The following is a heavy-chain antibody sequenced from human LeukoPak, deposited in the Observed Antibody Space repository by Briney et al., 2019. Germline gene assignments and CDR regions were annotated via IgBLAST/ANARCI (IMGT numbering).Heavy chain of an antibody. CDR3: ARGGRDGYN. Sequence: SETLSLTCAVYGGSFSGYYWSWIRQPPGKGLEWIGENNHSGSTNYNPSLKSRVTISVDTSKNQFSLKLSSVTAADTAVYYCARGGRDGYNWGQGTLVTVSS. J-gene: IGHJ4*02. CDR1: GGSFSGYY. V-gene: IGHV4-34*01. CDR2: NNHSGST. D-gene: IGHD5-24*01.